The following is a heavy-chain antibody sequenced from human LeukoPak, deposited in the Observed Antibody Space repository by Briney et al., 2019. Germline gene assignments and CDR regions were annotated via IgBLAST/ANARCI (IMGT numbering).Heavy chain of an antibody. D-gene: IGHD3-22*01. V-gene: IGHV3-7*03. CDR3: ARDRWSYDPQGGFDC. CDR2: IKQDGSER. Sequence: GGSLRLSCAASGFSSRNYAMSWVRQAPGKGLEWVANIKQDGSERYYVDSVKGRFTLSRDNAKNSLYLQMNSLRAEDTAVYYCARDRWSYDPQGGFDCWGQGTLVTVSS. J-gene: IGHJ4*02. CDR1: GFSSRNYA.